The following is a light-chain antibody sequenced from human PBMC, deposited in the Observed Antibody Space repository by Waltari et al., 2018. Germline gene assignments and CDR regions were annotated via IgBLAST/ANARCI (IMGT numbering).Light chain of an antibody. CDR3: AAWDDGLNGYV. V-gene: IGLV1-44*01. CDR1: ISNIGRNI. J-gene: IGLJ1*01. CDR2: SDN. Sequence: QSVLTQPPSASGTPGQRVTISCSGNISNIGRNIVNWYQQLPGTAPKLLIHSDNPRPRRIPHRFAGSKSDTSAPRAISGLQSEDEADSYCAAWDDGLNGYVFGSGTKATVL.